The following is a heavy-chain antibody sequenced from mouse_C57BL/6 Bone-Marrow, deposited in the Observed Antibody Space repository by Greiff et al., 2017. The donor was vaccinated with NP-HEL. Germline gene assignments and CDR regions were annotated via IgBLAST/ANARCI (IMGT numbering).Heavy chain of an antibody. CDR1: GFTFSDYY. Sequence: EVKVVESGGGLVQPGGSLKLSCAASGFTFSDYYMYWVRQTPEKRLEWVAYISNGGGSTYYPDTVKGRFTISRDNAKNTLYLQMSRLKSEDTAMYFCARHEATPYYYAMDYWGQGTSVTVSS. V-gene: IGHV5-12*01. CDR2: ISNGGGST. J-gene: IGHJ4*01. CDR3: ARHEATPYYYAMDY.